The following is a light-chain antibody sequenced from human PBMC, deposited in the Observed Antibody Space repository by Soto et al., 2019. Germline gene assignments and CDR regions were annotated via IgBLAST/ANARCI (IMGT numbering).Light chain of an antibody. V-gene: IGLV1-47*01. J-gene: IGLJ3*02. CDR3: AAWDDSLTGWL. CDR2: RSN. Sequence: QSVLTQPPSASGAPGQTVTISCSGSISNIGTNYVYWYQQLPGTAPKLLINRSNQRPSGVPDRFSGSKSGASASLAISGLRSEDAADYYCAAWDDSLTGWLFGGRTKVTVL. CDR1: ISNIGTNY.